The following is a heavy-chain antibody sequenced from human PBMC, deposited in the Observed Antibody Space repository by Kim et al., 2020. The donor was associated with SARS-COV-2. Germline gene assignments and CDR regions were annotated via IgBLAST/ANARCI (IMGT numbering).Heavy chain of an antibody. CDR1: GFTFSSYW. V-gene: IGHV3-7*01. J-gene: IGHJ4*02. D-gene: IGHD3-3*01. Sequence: GGSLRLSCAASGFTFSSYWMSWVRQAPGKGLEWVANIKQDGSEKYYVDSVKGRFTISRDNAKNSLYLQMNSLRAEDTALYYCARDGLTIFGVVIRSGFDYWGQGTLVTVSS. CDR3: ARDGLTIFGVVIRSGFDY. CDR2: IKQDGSEK.